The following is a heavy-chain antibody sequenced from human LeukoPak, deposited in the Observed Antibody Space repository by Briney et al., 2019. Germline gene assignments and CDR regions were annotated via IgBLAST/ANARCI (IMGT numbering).Heavy chain of an antibody. CDR2: INHSGST. Sequence: PSETLSLTCTVSGGPISSYYWSWVRQPPGKGLEWIGEINHSGSTNYNPSLKSRVTISVDTSKNQFSLKLSSVTAADTAVYYCARERWLQPYFDYWGQGTLVTVSS. CDR3: ARERWLQPYFDY. D-gene: IGHD5-24*01. V-gene: IGHV4-34*01. J-gene: IGHJ4*02. CDR1: GGPISSYY.